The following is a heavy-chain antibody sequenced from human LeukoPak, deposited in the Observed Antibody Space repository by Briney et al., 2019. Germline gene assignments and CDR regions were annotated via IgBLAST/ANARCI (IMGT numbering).Heavy chain of an antibody. CDR2: IYYSGST. D-gene: IGHD6-13*01. V-gene: IGHV4-59*08. CDR1: GGSISSYY. J-gene: IGHJ4*02. Sequence: SETLSLTCTVSGGSISSYYWNWIRQPPGKGLEWIGYIYYSGSTNYNPSLKSRVTISVDTSKNQSSLKLSSVTAADTAVYYCAGTTGYSSSWYLDYWGQGTLVTVSS. CDR3: AGTTGYSSSWYLDY.